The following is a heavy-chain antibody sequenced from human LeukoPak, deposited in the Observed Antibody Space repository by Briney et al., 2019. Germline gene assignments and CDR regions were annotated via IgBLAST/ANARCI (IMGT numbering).Heavy chain of an antibody. J-gene: IGHJ6*02. CDR2: ISYTNII. D-gene: IGHD3-10*01. Sequence: PGGSLRLSCAASGFTFSTYSMNWVRQAPGKGLEWVSYISYTNIIYYADSVKGRFTISRDNAKNSLYLQMNSLRAEDTAVYYCATRTPLIRGIIRTYFYLGMDVWGQGTTVIVSS. CDR1: GFTFSTYS. V-gene: IGHV3-48*01. CDR3: ATRTPLIRGIIRTYFYLGMDV.